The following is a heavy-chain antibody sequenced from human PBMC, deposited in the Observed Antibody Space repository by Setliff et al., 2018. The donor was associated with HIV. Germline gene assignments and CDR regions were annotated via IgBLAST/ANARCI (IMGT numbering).Heavy chain of an antibody. CDR1: GGSFSGYH. CDR3: ARLSTTSRDFDS. V-gene: IGHV4-34*01. D-gene: IGHD2-2*01. J-gene: IGHJ4*02. Sequence: SETLSLTCAVYGGSFSGYHWNWIRQFPGEGLEWIGDMCHGGNNNYYNPSLKSRVTISVDTSKNQFFLKVTSVTAADTAVYYCARLSTTSRDFDSWGQGTLVTVSS. CDR2: MCHGGNNN.